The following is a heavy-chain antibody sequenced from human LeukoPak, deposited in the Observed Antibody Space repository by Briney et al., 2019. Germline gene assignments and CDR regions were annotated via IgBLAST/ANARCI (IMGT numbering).Heavy chain of an antibody. CDR2: IYYGGSA. CDR3: ARHVGSSGSSHFDY. CDR1: GGSISSYY. V-gene: IGHV4-59*08. D-gene: IGHD6-13*01. Sequence: SETLSLTSTVSGGSISSYYWSWIRQPPGKGLDWIGYIYYGGSANYSPSLKSRVTISIDTSKNQFSLRLSSVTAADTAVYYCARHVGSSGSSHFDYWGQGTLVTVSS. J-gene: IGHJ4*02.